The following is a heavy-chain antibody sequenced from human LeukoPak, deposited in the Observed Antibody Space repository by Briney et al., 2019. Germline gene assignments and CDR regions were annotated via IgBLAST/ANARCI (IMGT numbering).Heavy chain of an antibody. J-gene: IGHJ6*04. V-gene: IGHV1-18*04. D-gene: IGHD3-10*01. Sequence: ASVKVSCTASGYTFTSYGISWVRQAPGQGLEWMGWIGAYNGNTNYAQKLQGRVTMTTDTSTSTAYMELRSLRSDDTAVYYCARLHYYGSGSYEYYGMDVWGKGTTVTVSS. CDR3: ARLHYYGSGSYEYYGMDV. CDR1: GYTFTSYG. CDR2: IGAYNGNT.